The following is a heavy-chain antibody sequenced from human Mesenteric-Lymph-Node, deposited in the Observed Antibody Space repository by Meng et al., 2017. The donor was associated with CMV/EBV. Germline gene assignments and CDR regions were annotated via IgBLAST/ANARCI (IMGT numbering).Heavy chain of an antibody. CDR2: IYYSGST. V-gene: IGHV4-39*01. Sequence: SETLSLTCTVSGGSISSSSYYWGWIRQPPGKGLEWIGSIYYSGSTYYNPSLKSRVTISVDTSKNQFSLKLSSVTAADTPVYYCARHGFYDSDAFDIWGQGTMVTVSS. CDR1: GGSISSSSYY. D-gene: IGHD3-9*01. CDR3: ARHGFYDSDAFDI. J-gene: IGHJ3*02.